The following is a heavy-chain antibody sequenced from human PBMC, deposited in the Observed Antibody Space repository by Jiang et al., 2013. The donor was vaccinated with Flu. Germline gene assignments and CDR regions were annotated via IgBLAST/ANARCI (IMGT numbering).Heavy chain of an antibody. D-gene: IGHD6-13*01. CDR1: GGSISSGSYY. CDR2: IYTSGST. V-gene: IGHV4-61*02. J-gene: IGHJ1*01. CDR3: ARDSSSWRRPAEYFQH. Sequence: GSGLVKPSQTLSLTCTVSGGSISSGSYYWSWIRQPAGKGLEWIGRIYTSGSTNYNPSLKSRVTISVDTSKNQFSLKLTSVTAADTAVYYCARDSSSWRRPAEYFQHWGQGTLVTVSS.